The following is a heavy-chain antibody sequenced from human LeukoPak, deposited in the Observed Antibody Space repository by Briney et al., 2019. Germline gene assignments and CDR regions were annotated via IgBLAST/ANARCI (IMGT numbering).Heavy chain of an antibody. V-gene: IGHV3-23*01. Sequence: PGGSLRLSCAASGFTFSSYAMSWVRQAPGKGLEWVSAISGSGGSTYYADSVKGRFTISRDNSKNTLYLQMNSLRAEDTAVYYCAKDGFRDFWSGYLGYWGQGTLVTVSS. J-gene: IGHJ4*02. CDR1: GFTFSSYA. CDR2: ISGSGGST. CDR3: AKDGFRDFWSGYLGY. D-gene: IGHD3-3*01.